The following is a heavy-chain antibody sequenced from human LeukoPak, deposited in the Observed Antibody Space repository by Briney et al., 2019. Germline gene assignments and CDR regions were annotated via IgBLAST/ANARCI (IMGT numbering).Heavy chain of an antibody. CDR1: GYTLTELS. J-gene: IGHJ3*02. V-gene: IGHV1-24*01. CDR2: FDPGDAET. CDR3: ATGKRSNDAFDI. D-gene: IGHD1-1*01. Sequence: ASVKVSCKVPGYTLTELSMHWVRQAPGKGLEWMGNFDPGDAETIYAQKFQGRLTMTEDRSTDTAYMELSSLRSEDTAVYYCATGKRSNDAFDIWGQGTLVTVSS.